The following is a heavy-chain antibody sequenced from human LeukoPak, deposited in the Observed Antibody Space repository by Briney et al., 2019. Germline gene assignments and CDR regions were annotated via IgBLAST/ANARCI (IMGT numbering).Heavy chain of an antibody. CDR2: IRNDESNK. CDR3: AKDSRSAAAMFQH. J-gene: IGHJ1*01. Sequence: GGSLRLSCAASGLSFSTYGMNWVRQAPGKGLEWVAFIRNDESNKNYADSVKGRFTISRDNSKNTLYLQMNSLRVEDTAVYYCAKDSRSAAAMFQHWGQGTLVTVSS. D-gene: IGHD6-13*01. V-gene: IGHV3-30*02. CDR1: GLSFSTYG.